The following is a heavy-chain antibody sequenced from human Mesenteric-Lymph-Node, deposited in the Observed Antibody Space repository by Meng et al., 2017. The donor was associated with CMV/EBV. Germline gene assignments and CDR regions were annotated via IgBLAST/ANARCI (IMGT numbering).Heavy chain of an antibody. J-gene: IGHJ4*02. CDR2: ISSSSAYI. CDR1: GFTFSTYI. CDR3: ARDSYHGDYRGGDY. Sequence: GGSLRLFCAASGFTFSTYIMNWVRQAPGRGLEWVSSISSSSAYIYYADSLKGRFTISRDNAKNSLYLQMTSLRAEDTAVYYCARDSYHGDYRGGDYWGQGTLVTVSS. V-gene: IGHV3-21*01. D-gene: IGHD4-17*01.